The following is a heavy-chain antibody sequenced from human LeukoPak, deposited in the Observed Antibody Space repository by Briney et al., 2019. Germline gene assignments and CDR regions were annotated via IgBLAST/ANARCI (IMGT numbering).Heavy chain of an antibody. Sequence: GGSLRLSCAASGFTFSSYGMHWVRQAPGKGLEWVAVISYDGSNKYYADSVKGRFTISRDNSKNTLYLKMNSLRAEDTAVYYCAKVARGAFDIWGQGTMVTVSS. CDR3: AKVARGAFDI. V-gene: IGHV3-30*18. J-gene: IGHJ3*02. CDR2: ISYDGSNK. D-gene: IGHD3-10*01. CDR1: GFTFSSYG.